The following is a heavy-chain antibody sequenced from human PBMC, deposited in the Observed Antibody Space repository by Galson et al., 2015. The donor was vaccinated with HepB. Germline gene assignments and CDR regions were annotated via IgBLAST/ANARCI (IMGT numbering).Heavy chain of an antibody. CDR2: IIPIFGTA. CDR3: AGGRANWGPTSSPNWYFDL. CDR1: GGTFSSYA. V-gene: IGHV1-69*13. D-gene: IGHD7-27*01. J-gene: IGHJ2*01. Sequence: SVKVSCKASGGTFSSYAISWVRQAPGQGLEWMGGIIPIFGTANYAQKFQGRVTITADESTSTAYMELSSLRSEDTAVYYCAGGRANWGPTSSPNWYFDLWGRGTLVTVSS.